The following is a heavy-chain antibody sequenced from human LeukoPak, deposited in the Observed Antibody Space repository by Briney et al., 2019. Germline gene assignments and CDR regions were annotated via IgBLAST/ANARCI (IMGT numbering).Heavy chain of an antibody. CDR1: GGSFSGYY. CDR2: INHSGSS. D-gene: IGHD3-3*01. CDR3: AKHLRRRFFSRTLGFDP. Sequence: SETPSLTRAVYGGSFSGYYWSWIREPPGKGLEWGGEINHSGSSIYNPSLTSRVTISLDSSKNQFSLKLSSVTAADTAVYYCAKHLRRRFFSRTLGFDPWGQGTLVTVSS. V-gene: IGHV4-34*01. J-gene: IGHJ5*02.